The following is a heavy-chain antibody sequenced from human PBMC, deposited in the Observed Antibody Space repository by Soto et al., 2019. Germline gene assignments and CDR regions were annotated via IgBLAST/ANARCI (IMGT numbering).Heavy chain of an antibody. CDR3: ARGLGDILTGYYYYFDY. V-gene: IGHV6-1*01. CDR2: TYYRSKWYN. Sequence: SQTLSLTCAISGDSVSSNSAAWNWIRQSPSRGLEWLGRTYYRSKWYNDYAVSVKSRITINPDTSKNQFSLQPNSVTPEDTAVYYCARGLGDILTGYYYYFDYWGQGTLVTVPQ. J-gene: IGHJ4*02. D-gene: IGHD3-9*01. CDR1: GDSVSSNSAA.